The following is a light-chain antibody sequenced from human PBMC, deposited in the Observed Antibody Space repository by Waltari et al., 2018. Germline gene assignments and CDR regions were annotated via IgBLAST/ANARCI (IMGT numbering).Light chain of an antibody. Sequence: DVVMTQSPVSLPVTLGQPASISCRSSQSLVHSDGNIYFNWLHQLPGQSPSGLIYKVSNRDSGVPDRFGGSGSATDVTLKISRVEADDFGVYYCMQATHWPWTFGQGTKVEIK. V-gene: IGKV2-30*02. J-gene: IGKJ1*01. CDR1: QSLVHSDGNIY. CDR2: KVS. CDR3: MQATHWPWT.